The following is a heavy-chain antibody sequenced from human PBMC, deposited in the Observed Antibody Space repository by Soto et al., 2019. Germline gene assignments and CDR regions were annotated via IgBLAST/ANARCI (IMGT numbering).Heavy chain of an antibody. CDR3: ARGWSIFTGYYYYYYYGMDV. CDR2: MNPNSGNT. CDR1: GYTFTSYD. V-gene: IGHV1-8*01. Sequence: ASVKVSCKASGYTFTSYDINWVRQAPGQGLEWMGWMNPNSGNTGYAQKFQGRVTMTRNTSISTAYMELSSLRSEDTAVYYCARGWSIFTGYYYYYYYGMDVCGQRPTFTLS. J-gene: IGHJ6*02. D-gene: IGHD3-9*01.